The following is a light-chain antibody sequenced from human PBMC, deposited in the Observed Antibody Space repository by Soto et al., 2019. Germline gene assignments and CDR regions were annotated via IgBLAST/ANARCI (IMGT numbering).Light chain of an antibody. J-gene: IGKJ2*01. Sequence: DIQMSQSPSTLSASVGDRVTITCRASQSISSWLAWYQQKPGKAPKLLIYDASSLQSGVPSRFSGSGSGTEFTLPLSSLQPDDFATYSCQQYDSYSPYTFGQGTKLDIK. CDR2: DAS. CDR3: QQYDSYSPYT. V-gene: IGKV1-5*01. CDR1: QSISSW.